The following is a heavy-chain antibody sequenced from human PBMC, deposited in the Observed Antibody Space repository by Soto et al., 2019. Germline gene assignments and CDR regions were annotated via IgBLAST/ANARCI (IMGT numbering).Heavy chain of an antibody. J-gene: IGHJ6*02. Sequence: SVQVSCKASGGTFSSYAISWVRQAPRQGLEWMGGIIPIFGAANYAQKFQGRVTITADEPTSTAYMELSSLRSEDTAVYYCARYGSTVTDKNYYYGMDVWGQGTTVTVSS. V-gene: IGHV1-69*13. CDR1: GGTFSSYA. D-gene: IGHD4-4*01. CDR3: ARYGSTVTDKNYYYGMDV. CDR2: IIPIFGAA.